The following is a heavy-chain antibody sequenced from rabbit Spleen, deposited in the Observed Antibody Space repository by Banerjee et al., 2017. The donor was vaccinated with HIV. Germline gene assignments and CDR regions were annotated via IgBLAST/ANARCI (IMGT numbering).Heavy chain of an antibody. CDR2: IYTGSDNT. V-gene: IGHV1S40*01. D-gene: IGHD1-1*01. CDR3: ARGDWDSVYVRLDL. Sequence: QSLEESGGDLVKPGASLTLTCTASGFSFSSSYWICWVRQAPGKGLEWIGCIYTGSDNTYYASWAKGRFTISKTSSTTVTLRMTSLTAADTATFFCARGDWDSVYVRLDLWGPGTLVTVS. J-gene: IGHJ3*01. CDR1: GFSFSSSYW.